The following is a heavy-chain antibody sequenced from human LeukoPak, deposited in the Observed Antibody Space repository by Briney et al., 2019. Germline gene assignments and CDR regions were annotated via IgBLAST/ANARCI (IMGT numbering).Heavy chain of an antibody. CDR3: ARHPLAVAGKPRHIDY. CDR2: IYYSGST. D-gene: IGHD6-19*01. V-gene: IGHV4-59*08. Sequence: PSETLSLTCTVSGGSISSYYWSWIRQPPGKGLEWIGYIYYSGSTNYNPSLKSRVTISVDTSKNQFSLKLSSVTAADTAAYYCARHPLAVAGKPRHIDYWGQGTLVTVSS. J-gene: IGHJ4*02. CDR1: GGSISSYY.